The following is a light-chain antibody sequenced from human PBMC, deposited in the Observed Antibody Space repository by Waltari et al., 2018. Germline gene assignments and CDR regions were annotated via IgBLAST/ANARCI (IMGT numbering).Light chain of an antibody. CDR2: DNG. CDR1: NIGSKS. J-gene: IGLJ2*01. V-gene: IGLV3-21*02. Sequence: SYVLTQPPSVSVAPGQTATITCGGHNIGSKSVHWYRQKPGQAPVLVVYDNGDRPSGIPERFSGSNSGNTAPLTISRVEAGDEADYYCQVWDSSRDHVGFGGGTKLTVL. CDR3: QVWDSSRDHVG.